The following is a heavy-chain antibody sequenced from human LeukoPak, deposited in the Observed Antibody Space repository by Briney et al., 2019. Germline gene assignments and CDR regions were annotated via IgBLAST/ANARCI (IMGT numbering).Heavy chain of an antibody. Sequence: ASVKVSCKASGYTFTSYGISWVRQAPGQGLEWMGWISVYNGNTNYAQKLQGRVNMTTDTSTSTAYMGLRGLRSDDTAVYYCARATWTVGTIYYYYYMDVWGKGTTVTVSS. J-gene: IGHJ6*03. V-gene: IGHV1-18*01. CDR1: GYTFTSYG. CDR3: ARATWTVGTIYYYYYMDV. D-gene: IGHD1-14*01. CDR2: ISVYNGNT.